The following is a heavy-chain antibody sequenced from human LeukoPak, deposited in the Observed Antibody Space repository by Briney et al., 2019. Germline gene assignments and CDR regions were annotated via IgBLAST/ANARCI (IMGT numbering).Heavy chain of an antibody. Sequence: GGSLRLSCVTSGFMFSTYAMSWVRQAPGKGLQWVSSISSSGTYIYYADSVKGRFTISRDNAKKSLFLQMHSLRAEDTAVYYCARSGYCGGDCYSYYYYYMDVWGKGTTVTVS. CDR3: ARSGYCGGDCYSYYYYYMDV. V-gene: IGHV3-21*01. CDR2: ISSSGTYI. J-gene: IGHJ6*03. CDR1: GFMFSTYA. D-gene: IGHD2-21*02.